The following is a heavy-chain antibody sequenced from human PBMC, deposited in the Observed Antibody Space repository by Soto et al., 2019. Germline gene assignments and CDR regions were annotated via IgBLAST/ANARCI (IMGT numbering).Heavy chain of an antibody. D-gene: IGHD3-3*01. CDR3: AREDFWSGYDY. J-gene: IGHJ4*02. CDR2: IYYSGST. V-gene: IGHV4-59*11. Sequence: SETLSLTCTVSGGSISSHYWSWIRQPPGQGLEWIGYIYYSGSTNYNPSLKSRVTISVDTSNNQFSLKLTSVTAADTAVYYCAREDFWSGYDYWGQGALVTVSS. CDR1: GGSISSHY.